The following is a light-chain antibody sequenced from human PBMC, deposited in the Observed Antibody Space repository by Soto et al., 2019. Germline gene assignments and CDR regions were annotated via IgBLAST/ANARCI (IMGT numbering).Light chain of an antibody. CDR2: DVT. J-gene: IGLJ1*01. CDR1: TSDIGGYNY. V-gene: IGLV2-14*01. CDR3: TSDITTIAPYV. Sequence: QSVLTQPASVSGSPGQSITISCTGTTSDIGGYNYVSWYQQHPGKAPKLMIYDVTRRPSGVSNRFSGSKSGNTASLTISGLQAEFEVYDSWTSDITTIAPYVYVT.